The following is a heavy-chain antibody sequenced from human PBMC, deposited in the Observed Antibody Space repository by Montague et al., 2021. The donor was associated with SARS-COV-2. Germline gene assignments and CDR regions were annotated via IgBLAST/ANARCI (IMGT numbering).Heavy chain of an antibody. D-gene: IGHD6-19*01. CDR2: IHYSGST. V-gene: IGHV4-59*01. Sequence: SETLSLTCTVSGGSISSYYWSWIRQPPGKGLEWIGYIHYSGSTNYNPSLKSRVTISVDTSKNQFSLKLSSVTAADTAVYYCARGGGWMGNAFDIWGQGTMVTVSS. CDR1: GGSISSYY. CDR3: ARGGGWMGNAFDI. J-gene: IGHJ3*02.